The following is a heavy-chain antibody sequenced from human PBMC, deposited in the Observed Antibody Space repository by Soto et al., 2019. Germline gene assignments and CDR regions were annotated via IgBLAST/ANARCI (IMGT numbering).Heavy chain of an antibody. J-gene: IGHJ4*02. CDR3: ARAYDFWSGHSGYFDY. CDR2: ISAYNGNT. Sequence: ASVKVSCKASGYTFTSCGISWVRQAPGQGLEWMGWISAYNGNTNYAQKLRGRVTMTTDTSTSTAYMELRSLRSDDTAVYYCARAYDFWSGHSGYFDYWGQGTLVTVSS. CDR1: GYTFTSCG. D-gene: IGHD3-3*01. V-gene: IGHV1-18*04.